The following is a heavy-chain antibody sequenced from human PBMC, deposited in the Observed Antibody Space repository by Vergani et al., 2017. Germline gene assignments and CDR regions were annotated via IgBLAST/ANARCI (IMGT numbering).Heavy chain of an antibody. D-gene: IGHD3-3*01. CDR2: IYYSGST. Sequence: QVQLQESGPGLVKPSQTLSLTCTVSGGSISSGGYYWSWIRQHPGKGLEWIGYIYYSGSTYYNPSLKSRVTISVDTSKNQFSLKLSSVTAADTAVYYCARGPSDYDFWGGYYEGNWFDPWGQGTLVTVSS. CDR3: ARGPSDYDFWGGYYEGNWFDP. J-gene: IGHJ5*02. CDR1: GGSISSGGYY. V-gene: IGHV4-31*03.